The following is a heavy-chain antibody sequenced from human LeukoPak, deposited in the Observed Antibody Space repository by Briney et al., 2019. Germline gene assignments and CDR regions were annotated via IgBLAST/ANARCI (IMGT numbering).Heavy chain of an antibody. D-gene: IGHD1-1*01. CDR3: ARHMGLGYTYFYPYFDY. V-gene: IGHV4-59*08. CDR1: GGSISSYY. Sequence: PSETLSLTCTVSGGSISSYYWSWIRQPPAKGLEWIGYIYYSGSTNYNPSLKSRVTISVDTSKNQFSLKLSSVTAADTAVYYCARHMGLGYTYFYPYFDYWGQGTLVTVSS. J-gene: IGHJ4*01. CDR2: IYYSGST.